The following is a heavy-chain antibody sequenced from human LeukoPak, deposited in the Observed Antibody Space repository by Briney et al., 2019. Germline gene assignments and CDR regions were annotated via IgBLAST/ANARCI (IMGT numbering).Heavy chain of an antibody. CDR1: GGSISSYY. D-gene: IGHD6-13*01. J-gene: IGHJ4*02. CDR2: IFYIGST. CDR3: ARIGCSSSS. Sequence: SETLSLTCTVSGGSISSYYWSWIRQSPGKGLEWIGYIFYIGSTNYNPSLKSRVTISVDTSKNQFSLELSSVTAADTAVYYCARIGCSSSSWGQGTLVTVSS. V-gene: IGHV4-59*01.